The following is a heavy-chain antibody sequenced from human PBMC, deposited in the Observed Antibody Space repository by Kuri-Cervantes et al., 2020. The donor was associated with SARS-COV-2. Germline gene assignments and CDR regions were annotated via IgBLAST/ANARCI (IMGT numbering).Heavy chain of an antibody. V-gene: IGHV4-59*12. Sequence: ESLKISCTVSGDSISSYYWNWIRQTPGKGLEWIGYMSDSGSTNYNPSLKSRVTMSVDTSKNQFSLKLSSVTAADTAVYYCARDDSRLEGYFDYWGQGTLVTVSS. J-gene: IGHJ4*02. CDR2: MSDSGST. D-gene: IGHD3-22*01. CDR3: ARDDSRLEGYFDY. CDR1: GDSISSYY.